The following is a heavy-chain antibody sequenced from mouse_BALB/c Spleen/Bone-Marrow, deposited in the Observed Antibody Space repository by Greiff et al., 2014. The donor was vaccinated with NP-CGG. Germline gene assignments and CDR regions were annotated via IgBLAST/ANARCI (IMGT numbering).Heavy chain of an antibody. CDR1: YYSFTGYT. J-gene: IGHJ4*01. Sequence: EVKLMESGPELVKPGASMKISCKASYYSFTGYTMNWVKQSHGKYLEWIGLINPYNGGTTYNQKFKGKATLTVDKSSSTAYMELLSLTSEDSAVYYCARSRLPHYYVMDYWGQGTSVTVSS. V-gene: IGHV1-18*01. CDR3: ARSRLPHYYVMDY. CDR2: INPYNGGT. D-gene: IGHD5-1*01.